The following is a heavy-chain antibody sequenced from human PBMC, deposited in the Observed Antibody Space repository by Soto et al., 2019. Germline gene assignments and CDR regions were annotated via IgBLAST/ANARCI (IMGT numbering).Heavy chain of an antibody. CDR1: GYTFTGYY. CDR3: ARAGLSEEDGNTEPYYFDY. V-gene: IGHV1-2*04. D-gene: IGHD5-18*01. CDR2: INPNSGGT. J-gene: IGHJ4*02. Sequence: ASVKVSCKASGYTFTGYYMHWVRQAPGQGLEWMGWINPNSGGTNYAQKFQGWVTMTRDTSISTAYMELSRLRSDDTAVYYCARAGLSEEDGNTEPYYFDYCGQGNLVTVSP.